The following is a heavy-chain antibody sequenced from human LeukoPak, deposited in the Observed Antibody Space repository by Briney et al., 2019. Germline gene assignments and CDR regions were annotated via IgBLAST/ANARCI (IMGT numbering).Heavy chain of an antibody. CDR1: GGTFATGDFY. CDR2: MYYSGTT. Sequence: HSDTLNLTCTVSGGTFATGDFYWSWLRQVPGKGLEWLGYMYYSGTTYSNPSLNGRASISVDTSRNQFSLVLTSVTAADMVFYYCAREGLVVGPSPHYFASGTFDGWGLGTLVTVSS. V-gene: IGHV4-30-4*02. D-gene: IGHD2/OR15-2a*01. CDR3: AREGLVVGPSPHYFASGTFDG. J-gene: IGHJ4*02.